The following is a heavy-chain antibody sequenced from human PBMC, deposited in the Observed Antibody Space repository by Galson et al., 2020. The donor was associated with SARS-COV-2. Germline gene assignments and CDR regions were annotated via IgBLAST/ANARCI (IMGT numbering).Heavy chain of an antibody. CDR3: ARDYPEYCTCTRCFAYFDP. CDR2: ISSGGTTM. V-gene: IGHV3-48*03. Sequence: GGSLRLSCAASGFTFSSYEMNWVRQAPGKGLEWVSYISSGGTTMKYADSVKGRFTISRDNAKNSLYLQMNSLRAEDTAVYYCARDYPEYCTCTRCFAYFDPWGQGTLVTVSS. D-gene: IGHD2-2*01. J-gene: IGHJ4*02. CDR1: GFTFSSYE.